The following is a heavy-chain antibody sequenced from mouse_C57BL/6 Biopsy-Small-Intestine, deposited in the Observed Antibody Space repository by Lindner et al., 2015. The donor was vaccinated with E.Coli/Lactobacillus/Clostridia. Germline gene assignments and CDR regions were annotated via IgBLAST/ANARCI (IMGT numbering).Heavy chain of an antibody. CDR2: ISSGSSTI. J-gene: IGHJ3*01. D-gene: IGHD1-1*02. CDR3: ARDYGFAY. Sequence: VQLQESGGGLVKPGGSLKLSCAASGFTFSDYGMHWVRQAPEKGLEWVAYISSGSSTIYYADTVKGRFTISRDNAKNTLFLRMTSLRSEDTAMYYCARDYGFAYWGQGTLATVSA. CDR1: GFTFSDYG. V-gene: IGHV5-17*01.